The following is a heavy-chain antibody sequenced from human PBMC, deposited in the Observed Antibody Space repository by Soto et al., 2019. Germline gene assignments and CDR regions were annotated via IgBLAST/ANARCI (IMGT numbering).Heavy chain of an antibody. CDR3: ARDYYDSSGYYSGSYYGMDV. D-gene: IGHD3-22*01. Sequence: SETLSLTGTVSAGSISRGGYYWRSIRKHPGKGLEWIGYIYYSGSTYYNPSLKSRVTISVDTSKNQFSLKLSSVTAADTAVYYCARDYYDSSGYYSGSYYGMDVWGQGTTVT. CDR1: AGSISRGGYY. CDR2: IYYSGST. J-gene: IGHJ6*02. V-gene: IGHV4-31*03.